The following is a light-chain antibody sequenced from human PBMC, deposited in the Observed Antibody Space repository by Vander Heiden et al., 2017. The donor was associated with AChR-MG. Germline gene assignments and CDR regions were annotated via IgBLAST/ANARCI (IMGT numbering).Light chain of an antibody. CDR3: SSYTSTNMPVV. CDR2: DVN. J-gene: IGLJ2*01. Sequence: QSALTQPASVSRSPDRSITISCTGSSSDIGVYKPVSWYQQNPGKAPKVIIYDVNKRPSGIPKRFSGSKSGNTASLTISGLQAEDEADYHCSSYTSTNMPVVFGGGTKLTVL. CDR1: SSDIGVYKP. V-gene: IGLV2-14*03.